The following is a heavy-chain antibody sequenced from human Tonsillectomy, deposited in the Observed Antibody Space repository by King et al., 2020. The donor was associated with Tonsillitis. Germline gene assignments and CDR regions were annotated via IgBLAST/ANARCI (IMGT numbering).Heavy chain of an antibody. CDR1: GFTVSSNY. Sequence: VQLVESGGGLIQPGGSLRLSCAASGFTVSSNYMSWVRQAPGKGLEWVSVFYSGDTTYYADSVKGRFTISRDNSKNTLYLQMNSLRAEDTAVYYCARHKAGRLSYFDYWGQGTLVTVSS. CDR2: FYSGDTT. J-gene: IGHJ4*02. CDR3: ARHKAGRLSYFDY. D-gene: IGHD6-19*01. V-gene: IGHV3-53*01.